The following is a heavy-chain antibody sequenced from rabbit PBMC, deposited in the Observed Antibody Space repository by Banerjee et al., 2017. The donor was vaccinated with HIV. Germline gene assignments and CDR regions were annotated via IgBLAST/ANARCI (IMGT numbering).Heavy chain of an antibody. CDR1: GIDFSGYYY. CDR3: ARNYSGSDYFSTRLDL. J-gene: IGHJ3*01. Sequence: QEQLEESGGDLVKPGASLTLTCTASGIDFSGYYYMCWVRQAPGKGLEWIACIWPGISGGTYYANWAKGRFTISKTSSTTVTLQMTSLTAADTATYFCARNYSGSDYFSTRLDLWGPGTLVTVS. V-gene: IGHV1S45*01. D-gene: IGHD1-1*01. CDR2: IWPGISGGT.